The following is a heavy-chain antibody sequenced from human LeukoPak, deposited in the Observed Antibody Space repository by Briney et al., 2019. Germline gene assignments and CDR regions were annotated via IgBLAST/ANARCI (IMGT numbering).Heavy chain of an antibody. CDR2: ISYDRSNK. J-gene: IGHJ6*02. CDR3: ARAQTTVTSWEHV. V-gene: IGHV3-30-3*01. CDR1: RFTFSSYA. D-gene: IGHD4-17*01. Sequence: PGGSLRLSCAASRFTFSSYAMHWVRQAPGKGLEWVAVISYDRSNKYYADSVKGRFTISRDNSKNTLSLQMNSLRAEDTAVYYCARAQTTVTSWEHVWGQGTTVTVSS.